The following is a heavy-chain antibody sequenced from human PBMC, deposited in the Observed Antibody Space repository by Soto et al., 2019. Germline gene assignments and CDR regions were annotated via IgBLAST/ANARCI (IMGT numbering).Heavy chain of an antibody. CDR2: IYYSGST. CDR3: ARQSSGTLTNYFDY. D-gene: IGHD6-19*01. V-gene: IGHV4-39*01. J-gene: IGHJ4*02. Sequence: SETLSLTCTFSGCSISSSSYYWGWIRQPPGKGLEWIGSIYYSGSTYYNPSLKSRVTISVDTSKNQFSLKLSSVTAADTAVYYCARQSSGTLTNYFDYWGQGTLVTVSS. CDR1: GCSISSSSYY.